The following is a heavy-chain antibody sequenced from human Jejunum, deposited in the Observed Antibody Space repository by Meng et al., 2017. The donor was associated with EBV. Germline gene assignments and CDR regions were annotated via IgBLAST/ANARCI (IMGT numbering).Heavy chain of an antibody. D-gene: IGHD3-16*01. V-gene: IGHV3-15*01. Sequence: GWFGVGLLSPGESLGLSCACSGFNFTNSHMTWVRQAPGKGLEWVGRIKRTTDGGTTDYAAPVKGRFTISRDDSKNTLYLQMNSLKTEDTAVYYCTDVGGDMIWGQGILVTVSS. CDR3: TDVGGDMI. J-gene: IGHJ4*02. CDR2: IKRTTDGGTT. CDR1: GFNFTNSH.